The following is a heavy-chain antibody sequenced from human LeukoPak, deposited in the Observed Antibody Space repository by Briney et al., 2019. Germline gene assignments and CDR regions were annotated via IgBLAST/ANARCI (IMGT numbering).Heavy chain of an antibody. CDR2: FYYSGRT. CDR3: AREFPLYSSGWYLDY. J-gene: IGHJ4*02. V-gene: IGHV4-59*01. CDR1: GGSISSYY. Sequence: SETLSLTCTVSGGSISSYYWSWIRQPPGKGLEWLGYFYYSGRTNYNPPLKSRVTISVDTSKNQFFLKLSSVTAADTAVYYWAREFPLYSSGWYLDYSGQGTLVTVSS. D-gene: IGHD6-19*01.